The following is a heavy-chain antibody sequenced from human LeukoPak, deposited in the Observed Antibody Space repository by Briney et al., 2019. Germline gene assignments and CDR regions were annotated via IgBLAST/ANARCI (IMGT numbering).Heavy chain of an antibody. CDR1: GGSISSSSYY. CDR2: IYYSGST. CDR3: ARPGLCSGGSCPDPAFDY. J-gene: IGHJ4*02. D-gene: IGHD2-15*01. V-gene: IGHV4-39*07. Sequence: SETLPLTCTVSGGSISSSSYYWGWIRQPPGKGLEWIGSIYYSGSTYYNPSLKSRVTISVDTSKNQSSLKLSSVTAADTAVYYCARPGLCSGGSCPDPAFDYWGQGTLVTVSS.